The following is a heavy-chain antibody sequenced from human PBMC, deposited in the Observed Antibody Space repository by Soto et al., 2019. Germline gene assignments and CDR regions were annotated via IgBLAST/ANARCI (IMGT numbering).Heavy chain of an antibody. V-gene: IGHV1-24*01. D-gene: IGHD6-13*01. Sequence: ASVKVSCKVSGYTLTELSMHWVRQAPGKGLEWMGGFDPEDGETIYAQKFQGRVTMTEDTSTDTAYMELSSLRSEDTAVYYCATWALIAAAGFFDYRRQGTLVTVSS. CDR2: FDPEDGET. CDR1: GYTLTELS. CDR3: ATWALIAAAGFFDY. J-gene: IGHJ4*02.